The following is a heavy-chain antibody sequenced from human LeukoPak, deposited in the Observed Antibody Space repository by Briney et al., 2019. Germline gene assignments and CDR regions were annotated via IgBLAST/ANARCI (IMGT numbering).Heavy chain of an antibody. J-gene: IGHJ4*02. CDR3: ATDRRYFDY. D-gene: IGHD3-22*01. Sequence: GRSLRLSCAASRFTFSSYAMHWVRQAPGKGLEWVAVISYDGSNKYYADSVKGRFTISRDNSKNTLYLQMNSLRAEDTAVYYCATDRRYFDYWGQGTLVTVSS. V-gene: IGHV3-30-3*01. CDR2: ISYDGSNK. CDR1: RFTFSSYA.